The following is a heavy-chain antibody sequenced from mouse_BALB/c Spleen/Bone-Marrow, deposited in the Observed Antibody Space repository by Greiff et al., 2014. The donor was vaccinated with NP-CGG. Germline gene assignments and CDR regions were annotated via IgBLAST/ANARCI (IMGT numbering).Heavy chain of an antibody. Sequence: VKLMESGAELVRPGSSVKISCKASGYAFSTYWMNWVKQRPGQGLEWIGKVSPGDGDTNYNGKFRGKATLTADKSSSTAYIQLSSLTSEDSAVDFCARVYYGNLDHWGQGTTLTVSA. CDR3: ARVYYGNLDH. D-gene: IGHD2-1*01. CDR1: GYAFSTYW. CDR2: VSPGDGDT. J-gene: IGHJ2*01. V-gene: IGHV1-80*01.